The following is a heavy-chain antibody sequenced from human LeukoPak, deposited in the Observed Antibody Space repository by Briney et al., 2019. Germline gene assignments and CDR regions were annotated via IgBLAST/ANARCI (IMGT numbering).Heavy chain of an antibody. J-gene: IGHJ4*02. CDR2: INPNSGGT. V-gene: IGHV1-2*02. CDR1: EYTFTGYY. D-gene: IGHD5-24*01. Sequence: GASVKVSCKASEYTFTGYYMHWVRQAPGQGLEWMGWINPNSGGTNYAQKFQGRVTMTRDTSISTAYMELSRLRSDDTAVYYCARGFNPRKQGDGYNIWGQGTLVTVSS. CDR3: ARGFNPRKQGDGYNI.